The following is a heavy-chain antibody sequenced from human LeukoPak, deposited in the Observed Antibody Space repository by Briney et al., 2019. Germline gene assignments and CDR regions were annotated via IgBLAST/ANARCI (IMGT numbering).Heavy chain of an antibody. Sequence: PGGSLRLSCAASGFTFSSYAMSWVRQAPGKGLEWVSAISGSGGSTYYADSVKGRFTISRDNSKNTLYLQMNSLRAEDTAVYYCALCLLRPRDRARDLFDPWGQGTLVTVSS. J-gene: IGHJ5*02. CDR2: ISGSGGST. CDR3: ALCLLRPRDRARDLFDP. D-gene: IGHD2-2*01. CDR1: GFTFSSYA. V-gene: IGHV3-23*01.